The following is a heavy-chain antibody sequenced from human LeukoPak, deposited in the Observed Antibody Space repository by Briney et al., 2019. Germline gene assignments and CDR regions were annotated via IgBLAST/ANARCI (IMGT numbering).Heavy chain of an antibody. J-gene: IGHJ4*02. Sequence: PGGSLRLSCVASGFTFSSYWMSWVRQAPGKGLEWVANIKQDGSEKYYVDSVKGRFTISRDNAKNSLYLQMNSLRAEDTAVYYCAREGGYYGDYEGYYFDYWGQGTLVTVSS. CDR3: AREGGYYGDYEGYYFDY. CDR1: GFTFSSYW. CDR2: IKQDGSEK. D-gene: IGHD4-17*01. V-gene: IGHV3-7*03.